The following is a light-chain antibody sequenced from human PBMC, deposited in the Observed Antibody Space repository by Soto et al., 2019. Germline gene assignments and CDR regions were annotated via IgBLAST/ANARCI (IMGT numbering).Light chain of an antibody. CDR1: SSDVGSYNL. CDR2: EVS. V-gene: IGLV2-14*02. CDR3: SSYSSSNTLSYV. J-gene: IGLJ1*01. Sequence: QSALAQPASVSGSPGQSITISCTGTSSDVGSYNLVSWYQQHPGKAPKLLINEVSNRPSGISNRFSGSKSANTASLTISGLQAQDEADYYCSSYSSSNTLSYVFRTGTKVTVL.